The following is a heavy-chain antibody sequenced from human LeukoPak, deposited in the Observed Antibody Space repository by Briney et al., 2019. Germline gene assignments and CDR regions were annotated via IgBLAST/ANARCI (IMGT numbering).Heavy chain of an antibody. CDR3: ARVSRWAEAIDY. CDR1: GGSITSYY. Sequence: SETLSLTCTVSGGSITSYYWNWIRQPPGKGLEWIGYIHYGGGTNYHPSVNSRVTMSVDTSKNQFSLRLTSVTAADTAVYYCARVSRWAEAIDYWGQGTLVTVSS. D-gene: IGHD1-26*01. CDR2: IHYGGGT. V-gene: IGHV4-59*01. J-gene: IGHJ4*02.